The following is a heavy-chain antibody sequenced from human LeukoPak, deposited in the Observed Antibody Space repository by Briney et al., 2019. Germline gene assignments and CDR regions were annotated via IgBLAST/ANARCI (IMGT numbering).Heavy chain of an antibody. V-gene: IGHV1-2*02. CDR2: INPNSGGT. D-gene: IGHD6-19*01. Sequence: TGGSLRLSCAGSGFTFSSYGMHWVRQAPGQGLEWMGWINPNSGGTNYAQKFQGRVTMTRDTSVSTAYMELSRLRSDDTAVYYCASPLLGNEWLVLVWGQGTLVTVSS. J-gene: IGHJ4*02. CDR1: GFTFSSYG. CDR3: ASPLLGNEWLVLV.